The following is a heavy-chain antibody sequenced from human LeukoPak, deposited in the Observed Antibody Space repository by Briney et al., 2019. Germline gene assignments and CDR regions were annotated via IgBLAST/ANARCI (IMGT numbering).Heavy chain of an antibody. J-gene: IGHJ6*03. D-gene: IGHD2-2*02. CDR2: INHSGST. CDR1: GGSFSGYY. V-gene: IGHV4-34*01. Sequence: KTSETLSLTCAVYGGSFSGYYWSWIRQPPGKGLEWIGEINHSGSTNYNPSLKSRVTISVDTSKNQFSLKLSSVTAADTAVYYCARRRYTGSSYYYYYYMDVWGKGTTVTISS. CDR3: ARRRYTGSSYYYYYYMDV.